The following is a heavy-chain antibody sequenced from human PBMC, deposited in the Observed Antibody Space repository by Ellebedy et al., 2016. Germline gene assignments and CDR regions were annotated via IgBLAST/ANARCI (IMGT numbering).Heavy chain of an antibody. D-gene: IGHD2-2*01. Sequence: GESLKISCAASGFTFSSYWMSWVRQAPGKGLEWVANIKQDGSEKYYVDSVKGRFTISRDNAKNSLYLQMNSLRAEDTAVYYCARSLFDIVVVPAAEAFLLDYWGQGTLVTVSS. V-gene: IGHV3-7*01. CDR1: GFTFSSYW. CDR3: ARSLFDIVVVPAAEAFLLDY. CDR2: IKQDGSEK. J-gene: IGHJ4*02.